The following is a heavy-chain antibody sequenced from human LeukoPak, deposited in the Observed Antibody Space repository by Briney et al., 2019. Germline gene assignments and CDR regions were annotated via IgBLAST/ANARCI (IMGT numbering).Heavy chain of an antibody. Sequence: GGSLRLSCAASGFAFGGSWMDWVRQAPGKGLEWVGNIKEDGGVTNYVDSVKGRFTISRDNAKNSLYLQMNSLRTEDTAVYYCAKNRGWQQFDYWGQGILVTVSS. D-gene: IGHD5-24*01. CDR1: GFAFGGSW. CDR3: AKNRGWQQFDY. J-gene: IGHJ4*02. CDR2: IKEDGGVT. V-gene: IGHV3-7*01.